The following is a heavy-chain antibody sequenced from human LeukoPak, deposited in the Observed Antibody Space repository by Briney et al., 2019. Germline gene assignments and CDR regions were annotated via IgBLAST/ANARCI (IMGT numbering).Heavy chain of an antibody. CDR2: ISSSGSTT. V-gene: IGHV3-11*01. J-gene: IGHJ3*02. CDR1: GFTFSDYY. D-gene: IGHD6-19*01. CDR3: ARDSSSGWTDAFDI. Sequence: GGSLRLSCAASGFTFSDYYMSWIRQAPGKGLEWVSYISSSGSTTYYADSVKGRFTISRDNSKSTLYLQMNSLRAEDTAVYYCARDSSSGWTDAFDIWGQGTMVTVSS.